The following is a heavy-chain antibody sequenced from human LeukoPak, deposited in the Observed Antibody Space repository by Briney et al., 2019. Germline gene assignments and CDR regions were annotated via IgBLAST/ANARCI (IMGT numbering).Heavy chain of an antibody. CDR3: ARQKGGSYWGYFDY. CDR1: GGTFSSYA. CDR2: IIPIFGTA. J-gene: IGHJ4*02. V-gene: IGHV1-69*13. Sequence: GASVKVFCKASGGTFSSYAISWVRQAPGQGLEWMGGIIPIFGTANYAQKFQGRVTITADESTSTAYMELSSLRSEDTAVYYCARQKGGSYWGYFDYWGQGTLVTVSS. D-gene: IGHD1-26*01.